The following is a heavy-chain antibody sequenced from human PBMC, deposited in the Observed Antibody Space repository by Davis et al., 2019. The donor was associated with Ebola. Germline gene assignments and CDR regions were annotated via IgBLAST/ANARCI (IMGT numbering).Heavy chain of an antibody. V-gene: IGHV5-10-1*01. J-gene: IGHJ2*01. Sequence: PGGSLRLSCKGSGYSFTSYWISWVRQMPGKGLEWMGRIDPSDSYTNYSPSFQGHVTISADKSISTACLQWSSLKASDTAMYYCARRGDYYDSSGYYHYYWYFDLWGRGTLVTVSS. CDR2: IDPSDSYT. CDR1: GYSFTSYW. CDR3: ARRGDYYDSSGYYHYYWYFDL. D-gene: IGHD3-22*01.